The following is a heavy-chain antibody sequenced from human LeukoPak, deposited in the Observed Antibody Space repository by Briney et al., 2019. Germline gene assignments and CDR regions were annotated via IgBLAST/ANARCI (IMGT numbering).Heavy chain of an antibody. CDR2: ISSSCSTI. Sequence: GGSLRLSCAASGFTFSSYEMNWGRQAPGKGLEGVSYISSSCSTIYYADSVKGRFTISRDNAKNSLYLQMNSRRAEDTAVYYCAELGITMIGGVWGKGTTVTISS. V-gene: IGHV3-48*03. CDR1: GFTFSSYE. D-gene: IGHD3-10*02. CDR3: AELGITMIGGV. J-gene: IGHJ6*04.